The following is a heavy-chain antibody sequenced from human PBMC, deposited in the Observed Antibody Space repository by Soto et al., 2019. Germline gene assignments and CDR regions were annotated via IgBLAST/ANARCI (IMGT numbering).Heavy chain of an antibody. CDR2: ISSSGSTI. J-gene: IGHJ6*02. D-gene: IGHD3-3*01. Sequence: GGSLRLSCAASGFTFSSYEMNWVRQAPGKVLEWVSYISSSGSTIYYADSVKGRFTISRDNAKNSRYLQMNSMRAEDTAVYYCTRDRYVTIFEVLVSYVMDVWAQWTTVTVSS. V-gene: IGHV3-48*03. CDR3: TRDRYVTIFEVLVSYVMDV. CDR1: GFTFSSYE.